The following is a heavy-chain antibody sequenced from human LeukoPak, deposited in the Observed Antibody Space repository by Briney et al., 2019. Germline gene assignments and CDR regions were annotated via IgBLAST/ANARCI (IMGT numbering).Heavy chain of an antibody. CDR3: ARVPIWFGESPHYGMDV. Sequence: ASVKVSCKASGYTFTSFDINWVRQATGQGPEWMGWMNPSSGDTGYAQKFQGRVTMTRNTSISTAYMELSSLRSEDTAVYYCARVPIWFGESPHYGMDVWGQGTTVTVSS. V-gene: IGHV1-8*02. D-gene: IGHD3-10*01. J-gene: IGHJ6*02. CDR1: GYTFTSFD. CDR2: MNPSSGDT.